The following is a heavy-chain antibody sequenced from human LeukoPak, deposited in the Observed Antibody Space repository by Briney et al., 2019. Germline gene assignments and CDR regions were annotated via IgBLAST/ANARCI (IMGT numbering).Heavy chain of an antibody. Sequence: GGSLRLSYAASGFTFSSYGMHWVRQAPGKGLEWVAVIWYDGSNKYYADSVKGRFTISRDNSKNTLYLQMNSLRAEDTAVYYCARSLRRAVGDAFDIWGQGTMVTVSS. CDR2: IWYDGSNK. CDR1: GFTFSSYG. V-gene: IGHV3-33*01. D-gene: IGHD3-10*01. CDR3: ARSLRRAVGDAFDI. J-gene: IGHJ3*02.